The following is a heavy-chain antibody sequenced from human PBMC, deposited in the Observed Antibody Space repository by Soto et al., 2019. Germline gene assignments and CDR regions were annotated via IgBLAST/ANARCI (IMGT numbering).Heavy chain of an antibody. Sequence: SETLSLTCTVSGGSISSYYWSWIRQPPGKGLEWIGYIYYSGSTNYNPSLKSRVTISVDTSKNQFSLKLSSVTAADTAVYYCARGLGAARLDYWGQGTLVTVSS. V-gene: IGHV4-59*01. CDR2: IYYSGST. D-gene: IGHD6-6*01. CDR1: GGSISSYY. J-gene: IGHJ4*02. CDR3: ARGLGAARLDY.